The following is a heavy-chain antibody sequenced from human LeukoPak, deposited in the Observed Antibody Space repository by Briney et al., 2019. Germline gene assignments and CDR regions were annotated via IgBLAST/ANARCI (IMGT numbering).Heavy chain of an antibody. Sequence: PSETLSLTCTVSGGSISSYYWSWIRQPPGKGLEWIGYIYYSGSTNYNPSLKSRVTISVDTSKNQFSLKLSSVTAADTAVYYCARVEGMTTVVTPRFDYWGQGTLVTVSS. CDR2: IYYSGST. CDR1: GGSISSYY. V-gene: IGHV4-59*01. D-gene: IGHD4-23*01. J-gene: IGHJ4*02. CDR3: ARVEGMTTVVTPRFDY.